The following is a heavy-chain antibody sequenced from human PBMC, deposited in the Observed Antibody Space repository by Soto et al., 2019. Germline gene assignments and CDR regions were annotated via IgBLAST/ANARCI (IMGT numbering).Heavy chain of an antibody. CDR3: ARDLATVTTVPCAY. V-gene: IGHV1-69*08. D-gene: IGHD4-17*01. CDR1: GGTFSTYT. CDR2: IIPILGIA. Sequence: QVQLVQSGAEVKKPGSSVKVSCKASGGTFSTYTISWVRQAPGQGLEWMGRIIPILGIANYAQKFQGRVTITADKSTSTAYMELSSLRSEDTAVYYCARDLATVTTVPCAYWGQGTLVTVSS. J-gene: IGHJ4*02.